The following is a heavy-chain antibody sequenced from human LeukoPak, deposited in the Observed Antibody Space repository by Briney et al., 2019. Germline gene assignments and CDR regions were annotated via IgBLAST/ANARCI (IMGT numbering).Heavy chain of an antibody. Sequence: SETLSLNCTVSGGSISTNSYYWGWIRQPPGKGLEWIGSIYYSGSTYYNPSLKSRVTISVDTSKNQFSLKLSSVTAADTAVYYCARRGVRRSSSWYAGIRDAFDIWGQGTMVTVSS. CDR3: ARRGVRRSSSWYAGIRDAFDI. CDR2: IYYSGST. V-gene: IGHV4-39*07. D-gene: IGHD6-13*01. J-gene: IGHJ3*02. CDR1: GGSISTNSYY.